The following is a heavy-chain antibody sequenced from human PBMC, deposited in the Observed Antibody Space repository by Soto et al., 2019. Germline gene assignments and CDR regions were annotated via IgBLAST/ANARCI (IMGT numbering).Heavy chain of an antibody. Sequence: PSETLSLTCTVSGASITGTSYWSWIRQPAGKGLEWIGRFSLSGTTNYNPSLRSRVTMSADVSKNQFSLRLTSVTAADTALYYCAREMTPPGAPAWYYFDSWGQGTLVTVSS. CDR1: GASITGTSY. CDR2: FSLSGTT. V-gene: IGHV4-4*07. J-gene: IGHJ4*02. D-gene: IGHD2-8*02. CDR3: AREMTPPGAPAWYYFDS.